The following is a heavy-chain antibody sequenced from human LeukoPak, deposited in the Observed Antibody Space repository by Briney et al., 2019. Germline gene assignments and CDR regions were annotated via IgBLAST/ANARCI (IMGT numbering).Heavy chain of an antibody. D-gene: IGHD3-16*02. Sequence: GGSLRLSCAASGFTFSSYAMSWVRQAPGKGLGWVSAISGSGGSTYYADSVKGRFTISRDNSKNTLYLQMNSLRAEDTAVYYCAKSPVYYVYVWGSYRYPNWFDPWGQGTLVTVSS. CDR3: AKSPVYYVYVWGSYRYPNWFDP. J-gene: IGHJ5*02. CDR2: ISGSGGST. CDR1: GFTFSSYA. V-gene: IGHV3-23*01.